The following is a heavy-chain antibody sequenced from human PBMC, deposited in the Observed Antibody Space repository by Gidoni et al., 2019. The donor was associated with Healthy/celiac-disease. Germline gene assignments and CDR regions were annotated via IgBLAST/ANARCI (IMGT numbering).Heavy chain of an antibody. V-gene: IGHV3-33*01. J-gene: IGHJ3*02. D-gene: IGHD6-13*01. Sequence: QVQLVESGGGVVQPGRSLRLSCAASGFTFSSYGMHWFRQAPGKGLEWVAVIWYDGSNKYYADSVKGRFTISRDNSKNTLYLQMNSLRAEDTAVYYCARDGIAAAGTGAFDIWGQGTMVTVSS. CDR1: GFTFSSYG. CDR2: IWYDGSNK. CDR3: ARDGIAAAGTGAFDI.